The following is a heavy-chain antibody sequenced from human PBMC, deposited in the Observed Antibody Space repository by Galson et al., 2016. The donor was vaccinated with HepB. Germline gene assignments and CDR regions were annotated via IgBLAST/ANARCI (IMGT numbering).Heavy chain of an antibody. V-gene: IGHV4-39*02. CDR3: AREVAARDGYIF. CDR1: GGSISRSTFY. CDR2: GYDGGTT. J-gene: IGHJ4*02. Sequence: SETLSLTCTVSGGSISRSTFYWGWIRQSPGKGLEWIGSGYDGGTTHYNPSLKSRLTISVGTSKNQFSLKLSSVTAADTAVYYCAREVAARDGYIFWGQGTLVTVSS. D-gene: IGHD5-24*01.